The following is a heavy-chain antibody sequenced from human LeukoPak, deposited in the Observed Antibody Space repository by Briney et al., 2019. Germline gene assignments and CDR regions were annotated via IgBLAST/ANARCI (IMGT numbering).Heavy chain of an antibody. V-gene: IGHV3-74*01. CDR1: GFTFTNYW. Sequence: PGGSLRLSCAASGFTFTNYWMHWVRQAPGMGLVWVSRLPPDELDIIYADSVKGRFTVSRDNAKNTVYLQMNNLRAEDTAVYYCARDFQQLVYRAFDIWGQGTMVTVSS. CDR3: ARDFQQLVYRAFDI. CDR2: LPPDELDI. J-gene: IGHJ3*02. D-gene: IGHD6-13*01.